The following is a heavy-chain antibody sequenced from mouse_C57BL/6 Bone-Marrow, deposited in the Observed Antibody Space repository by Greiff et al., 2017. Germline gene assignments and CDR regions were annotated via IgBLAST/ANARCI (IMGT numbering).Heavy chain of an antibody. Sequence: VQRVESGAELARPGASVKLSCKASGYTFTSYGISWVKQRTGQGLEWIGEIYPRSGNTYYNEKFKGKATLTADKSSSTAYMELRSLTSEDSAGYVCARSGVAWFAYWGQGTLVTVSA. CDR3: ARSGVAWFAY. J-gene: IGHJ3*01. V-gene: IGHV1-81*01. CDR2: IYPRSGNT. CDR1: GYTFTSYG.